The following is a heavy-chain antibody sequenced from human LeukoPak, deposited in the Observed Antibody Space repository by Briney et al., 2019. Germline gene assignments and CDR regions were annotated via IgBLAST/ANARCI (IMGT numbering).Heavy chain of an antibody. J-gene: IGHJ6*02. V-gene: IGHV1-46*01. CDR3: AREMAAPYYYGMDV. CDR1: GYTFTSYY. D-gene: IGHD5-24*01. CDR2: INPSGGST. Sequence: ASVKVSCKASGYTFTSYYMQWVRQAPGQGLEWMGVINPSGGSTQYAQKFQGRVTMTRDTSTSTVYMELSSLRSEDTAVYYCAREMAAPYYYGMDVWGQGALVTVSS.